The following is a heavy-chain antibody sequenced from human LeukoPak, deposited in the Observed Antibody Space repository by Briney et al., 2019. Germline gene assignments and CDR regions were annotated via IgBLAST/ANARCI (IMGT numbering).Heavy chain of an antibody. CDR3: ARDYCSSTSCYLLHYYYMDV. V-gene: IGHV3-21*01. Sequence: GGSLRLSCAASGFTFSSYSMNWVRQAPGKGLEWVSSISSSSSYIYYADSVKGRFTISRDNAKNPLYLQMNSLRAEDTAVYYCARDYCSSTSCYLLHYYYMDVWGKGTTVTVSS. J-gene: IGHJ6*03. CDR1: GFTFSSYS. CDR2: ISSSSSYI. D-gene: IGHD2-2*01.